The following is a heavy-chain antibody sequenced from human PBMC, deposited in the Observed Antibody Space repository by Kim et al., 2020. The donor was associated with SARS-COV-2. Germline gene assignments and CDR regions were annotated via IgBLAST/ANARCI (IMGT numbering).Heavy chain of an antibody. CDR1: GGSFSGYY. CDR2: INHSGST. J-gene: IGHJ4*02. V-gene: IGHV4-34*01. D-gene: IGHD6-13*01. Sequence: SETLSLTCAVYGGSFSGYYWSWIRQPPGKGLEWIGEINHSGSTNYNPSLKSRVTISVDTSKNQFSLKLSSVTAADTAVYYCARGPYSSSWYEDWGQGTLVTVSS. CDR3: ARGPYSSSWYED.